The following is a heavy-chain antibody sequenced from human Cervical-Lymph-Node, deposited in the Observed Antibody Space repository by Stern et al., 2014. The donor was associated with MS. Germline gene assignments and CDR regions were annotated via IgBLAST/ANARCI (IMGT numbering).Heavy chain of an antibody. J-gene: IGHJ4*02. CDR2: IFPGGSDI. Sequence: EVQLVQSGAEVKRPGESLKISCQASGYTFTSYWIGWVRQMPGKGLEWIAIIFPGGSDIRYSPSFPCQVTISADKSSSTAYLQWNNLKASDTAIYYCARQRYFDYWGQGTLVTVSS. V-gene: IGHV5-51*01. CDR3: ARQRYFDY. CDR1: GYTFTSYW.